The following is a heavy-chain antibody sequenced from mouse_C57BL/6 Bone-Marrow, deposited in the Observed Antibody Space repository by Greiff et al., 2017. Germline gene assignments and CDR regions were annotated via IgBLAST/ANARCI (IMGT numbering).Heavy chain of an antibody. CDR3: AKTGYDGYYSFDY. CDR1: GFSLTSYG. D-gene: IGHD2-3*01. V-gene: IGHV2-4*01. CDR2: IWSGGST. Sequence: VQLKESGPGLVQPSQSLSITCTVSGFSLTSYGVHWVRQPPGKGLEWLGVIWSGGSTDYNAAFISRLSISKDNSKSQVFFKMNSLQADDTAIYYCAKTGYDGYYSFDYWGQGTTLTVSS. J-gene: IGHJ2*01.